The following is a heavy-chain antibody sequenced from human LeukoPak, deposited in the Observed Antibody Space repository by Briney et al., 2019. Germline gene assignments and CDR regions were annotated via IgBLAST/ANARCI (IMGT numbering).Heavy chain of an antibody. CDR3: ARDLVMASANYDYIWGSYRPA. V-gene: IGHV3-21*01. Sequence: PGGSLRLSCAASGFTFSSQSMNWVRQAPGKGLEWVSSISSISSYRYYADSVKGRFTISRDNAKNSLYLQMNSLRAEDTAVYCCARDLVMASANYDYIWGSYRPAWGQGTLVTVSS. CDR2: ISSISSYR. CDR1: GFTFSSQS. D-gene: IGHD3-16*02. J-gene: IGHJ5*02.